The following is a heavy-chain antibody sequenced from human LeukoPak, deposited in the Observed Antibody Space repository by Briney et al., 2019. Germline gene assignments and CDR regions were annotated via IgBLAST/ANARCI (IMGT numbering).Heavy chain of an antibody. D-gene: IGHD3-16*01. Sequence: KTSETLSLTCTVSGGSISGYYWSCIRQPPGKGLEWIGHIYYSGSTDYSPSLKSRVTISIDTSKNQFSLKLTSVTAADTAVYYCARDPYTFYFDYWGQGTLVTVSS. CDR1: GGSISGYY. CDR3: ARDPYTFYFDY. J-gene: IGHJ4*02. CDR2: IYYSGST. V-gene: IGHV4-59*01.